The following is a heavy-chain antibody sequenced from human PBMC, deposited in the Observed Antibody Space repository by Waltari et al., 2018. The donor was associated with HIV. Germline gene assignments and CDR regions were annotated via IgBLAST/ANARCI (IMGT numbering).Heavy chain of an antibody. CDR2: INPNSGDT. Sequence: QVQLVPSGSEVKKPGASMKVSCKASGYTFTDYFMHWVRQAPGQGLEWMGWINPNSGDTNNAQKFQGRVTLTRDTSISTVYMELSGLTSDDTAMYYCARDGAFDIWGQGTMITVSS. CDR3: ARDGAFDI. CDR1: GYTFTDYF. J-gene: IGHJ3*02. V-gene: IGHV1-2*02.